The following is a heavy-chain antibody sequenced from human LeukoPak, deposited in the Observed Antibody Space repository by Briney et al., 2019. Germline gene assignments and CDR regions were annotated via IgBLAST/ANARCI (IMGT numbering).Heavy chain of an antibody. V-gene: IGHV4-59*12. CDR3: ARACGYCSGGSRRYFQH. CDR1: GGSIGSYY. Sequence: SETLSLTCSVSGGSIGSYYWSWIRQPPGKGLEWIGNIYYSGTTYYNPSLKSRVTMSVDTSKNQFSLKLGSVTAEDTAVYYCARACGYCSGGSRRYFQHWGQGTLVTVSS. D-gene: IGHD2-15*01. J-gene: IGHJ1*01. CDR2: IYYSGTT.